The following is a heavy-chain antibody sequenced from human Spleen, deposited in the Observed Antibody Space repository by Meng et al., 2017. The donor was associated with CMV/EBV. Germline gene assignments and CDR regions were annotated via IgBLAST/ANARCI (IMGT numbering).Heavy chain of an antibody. CDR1: GYSFTSYW. CDR2: IYPGDSEA. D-gene: IGHD3-22*01. Sequence: GSLKISCKGSGYSFTSYWIVWVRQMPGQGLEWMGIIYPGDSEARYSPSFQGQISISVDKSISTAYLQWSSLKASDTAMYYCARHSYDSSGYYSGLDYWGQGTLVTVSS. CDR3: ARHSYDSSGYYSGLDY. V-gene: IGHV5-51*01. J-gene: IGHJ4*02.